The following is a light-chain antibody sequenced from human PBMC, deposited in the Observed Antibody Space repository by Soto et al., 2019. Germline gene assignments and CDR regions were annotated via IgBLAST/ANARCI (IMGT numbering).Light chain of an antibody. J-gene: IGLJ1*01. CDR2: EVN. CDR3: SSYAGSSNV. CDR1: ISDVGGYNY. V-gene: IGLV2-8*01. Sequence: SVLSPPASASGSPGQSLAISCTGTISDVGGYNYVSWYQQHPGKAPKLMIYEVNKRPSGVPDRFSGSKSGNTASLTVSGLQAADEADYYCSSYAGSSNVFGTGPKVT.